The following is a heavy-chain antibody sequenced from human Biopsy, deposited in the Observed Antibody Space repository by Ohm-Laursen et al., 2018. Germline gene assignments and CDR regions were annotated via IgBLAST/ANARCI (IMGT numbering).Heavy chain of an antibody. CDR3: ARVPAYPSIDGYYGLDL. Sequence: SVKVSCKVSGYTFAGYYLHWVRQAPGHGLEWMGWINPNSGNANYAQSLQGRLTVTRDTSISTAYMELTSLTFDDTAIYYCARVPAYPSIDGYYGLDLWGQGTTVIVSS. D-gene: IGHD3-9*01. J-gene: IGHJ6*02. CDR2: INPNSGNA. CDR1: GYTFAGYY. V-gene: IGHV1-2*02.